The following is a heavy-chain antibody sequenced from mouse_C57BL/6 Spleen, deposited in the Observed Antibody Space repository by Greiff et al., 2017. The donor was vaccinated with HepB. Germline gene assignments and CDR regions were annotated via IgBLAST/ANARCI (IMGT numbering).Heavy chain of an antibody. CDR3: FIYYGNYDYFDY. D-gene: IGHD2-1*01. Sequence: QVQLKQSGAELVRPGASVTLSCKASGYTFTDYEMHWVKQTPVHGLEWIGAIDPETGGTAYNQKFKGKAILTADKSSSTAYMELRSLTSEDSAAYYCFIYYGNYDYFDYWGQGTTLTVSS. CDR1: GYTFTDYE. CDR2: IDPETGGT. V-gene: IGHV1-15*01. J-gene: IGHJ2*01.